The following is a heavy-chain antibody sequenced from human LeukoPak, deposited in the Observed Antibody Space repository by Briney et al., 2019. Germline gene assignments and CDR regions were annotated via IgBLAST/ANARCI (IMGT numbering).Heavy chain of an antibody. J-gene: IGHJ4*02. Sequence: PSETLSLTCNVSGYSLSSGYYWAWIRQAPGKGLEWIGSIYHSGYTHYNPSLKGRVTISVDTSKNDFSLKLSSVAAADPAIYYCARDLNPTHYFDYWGQGTLVTVSS. CDR3: ARDLNPTHYFDY. V-gene: IGHV4-38-2*02. CDR2: IYHSGYT. CDR1: GYSLSSGYY.